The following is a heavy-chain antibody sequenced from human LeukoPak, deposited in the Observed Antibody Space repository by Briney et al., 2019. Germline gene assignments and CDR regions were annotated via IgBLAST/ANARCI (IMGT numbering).Heavy chain of an antibody. Sequence: SETLSLTCTVSGVSISSYYWSWIRQPPGKGLDWIGYISYSGSTNYNPSLKSRVTISVDTSENQFSLKLSSVTAADTVVYYCARDHGSGWTWAYDYWGQGTLVTVSS. CDR3: ARDHGSGWTWAYDY. CDR2: ISYSGST. CDR1: GVSISSYY. J-gene: IGHJ4*02. V-gene: IGHV4-59*01. D-gene: IGHD6-19*01.